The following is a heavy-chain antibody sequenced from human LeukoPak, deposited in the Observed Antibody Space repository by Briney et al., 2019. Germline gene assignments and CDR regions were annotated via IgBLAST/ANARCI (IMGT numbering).Heavy chain of an antibody. CDR2: ISAYNGNT. Sequence: ASVKVSCKASGYTFTSYGISWVRQAPGQGLEWMGWISAYNGNTNYAQKLQGRVTMTTDTSTSTAYMELRSLRSDDTAVYYCARVPGSYGGNSEYYFDYWGQGTLVTVSS. V-gene: IGHV1-18*01. D-gene: IGHD4-23*01. CDR1: GYTFTSYG. CDR3: ARVPGSYGGNSEYYFDY. J-gene: IGHJ4*02.